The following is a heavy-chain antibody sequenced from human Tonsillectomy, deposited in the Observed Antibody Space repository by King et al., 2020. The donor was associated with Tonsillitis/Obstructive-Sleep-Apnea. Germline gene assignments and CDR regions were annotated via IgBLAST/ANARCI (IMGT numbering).Heavy chain of an antibody. CDR3: ATESFGTSSGALDI. D-gene: IGHD3-16*01. Sequence: VQLVESGGGLVKPGGSLRLSCVASGFTLSSKSMTWVRQAPGKGLEWVSSMSGSSRFRYYAGSLKGRFTISRDNAKNSLYLQMNSLRADDTAVYYCATESFGTSSGALDIWGQGTMVTVSS. CDR2: MSGSSRFR. J-gene: IGHJ3*02. CDR1: GFTLSSKS. V-gene: IGHV3-21*01.